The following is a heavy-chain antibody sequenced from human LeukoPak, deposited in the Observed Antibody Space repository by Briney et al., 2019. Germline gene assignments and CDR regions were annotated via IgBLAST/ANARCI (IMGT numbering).Heavy chain of an antibody. D-gene: IGHD3-10*01. V-gene: IGHV3-15*04. Sequence: GGSLRLSCAASGFTLSSYGMSWVRQAPGKGLEWVGRIESKTDGETTDYATPVKDRFIISRDDSTNTLYLQMNSLKSEDTAVYYCSTYGSGRKFDYWGQGTLVTVSS. CDR1: GFTLSSYG. CDR3: STYGSGRKFDY. CDR2: IESKTDGETT. J-gene: IGHJ4*02.